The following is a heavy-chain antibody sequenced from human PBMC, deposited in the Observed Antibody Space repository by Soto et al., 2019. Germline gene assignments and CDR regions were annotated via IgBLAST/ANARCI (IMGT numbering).Heavy chain of an antibody. V-gene: IGHV3-7*04. CDR3: ARLHHFGPDN. CDR1: RFTFSRFW. D-gene: IGHD3-16*01. CDR2: INRDEAEK. Sequence: ETLSLSCTVSRFTFSRFWVGWIRRTPGKGLEWVAQINRDEAEKYYVDSVKGRFTISRDNAKNSLFLQMNSLRVEDTAIYYCARLHHFGPDNWGQGTLVTVSS. J-gene: IGHJ4*02.